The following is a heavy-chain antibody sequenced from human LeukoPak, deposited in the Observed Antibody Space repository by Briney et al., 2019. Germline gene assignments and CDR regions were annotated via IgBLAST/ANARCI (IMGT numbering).Heavy chain of an antibody. D-gene: IGHD5/OR15-5a*01. CDR3: ARQMGLGVWALDY. V-gene: IGHV4-39*01. J-gene: IGHJ4*02. CDR1: GGSISTDDYW. Sequence: PSETPSLTCDVSGGSISTDDYWWGWIRQPPGKGLEWIAIIFFTGKTHHNPSLRSRAFMSVDTSKNQFSLRLSAVTAADTAVYYCARQMGLGVWALDYWGQGTLVTVSS. CDR2: IFFTGKT.